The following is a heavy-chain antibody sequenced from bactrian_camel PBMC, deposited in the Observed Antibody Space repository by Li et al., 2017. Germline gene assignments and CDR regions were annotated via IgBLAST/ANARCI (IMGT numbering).Heavy chain of an antibody. V-gene: IGHV3S55*01. Sequence: QLVESGGGSAQAGGSLRLSCAASEYTSYIYSLSMAWFRQAPGKEREGVATIDVNGNTCYTDSVKGRFTISMDANTLYLQMNSLTPEDSAIYYCVAAPRYSTSCVEPLRTVWNYLKFVTIYRYEGQGTQVTVS. D-gene: IGHD4*01. CDR1: EYTSYIYSLS. J-gene: IGHJ4*01. CDR2: IDVNGNT.